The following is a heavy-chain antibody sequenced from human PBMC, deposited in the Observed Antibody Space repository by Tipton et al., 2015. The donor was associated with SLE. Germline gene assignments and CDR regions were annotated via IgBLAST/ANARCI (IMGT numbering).Heavy chain of an antibody. CDR2: IYYSGTT. V-gene: IGHV4-39*07. D-gene: IGHD3/OR15-3a*01. CDR1: GGPISSANYY. CDR3: ARGSWTGQYYDH. Sequence: TLSLTCTVSGGPISSANYYWGWIRQPPGKGLEWIGTIYYSGTTYYNPSLKSRATISLDTPKNQFSLKLSAAPAADTAVYYCARGSWTGQYYDHWGQGTLVTVSS. J-gene: IGHJ4*02.